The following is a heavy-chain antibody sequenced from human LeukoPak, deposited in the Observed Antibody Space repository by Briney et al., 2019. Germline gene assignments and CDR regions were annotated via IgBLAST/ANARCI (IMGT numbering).Heavy chain of an antibody. J-gene: IGHJ4*02. D-gene: IGHD3-16*01. CDR1: GGSISSGGYS. CDR3: ATGRYGWLPFDH. Sequence: SETLSLTCAVSGGSISSGGYSWSWIRQPPGKGLGWIGYIYHSGSTYYNPSLKSRATISVATSTKHFSLKLRSATAAATAVYYCATGRYGWLPFDHWGQGTLVTVSS. CDR2: IYHSGST. V-gene: IGHV4-30-2*02.